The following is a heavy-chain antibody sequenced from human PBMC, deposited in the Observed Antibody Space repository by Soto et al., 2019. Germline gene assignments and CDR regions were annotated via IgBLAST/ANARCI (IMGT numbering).Heavy chain of an antibody. D-gene: IGHD3-10*01. CDR3: ARDEGFGELQLDY. Sequence: QVQLVQSGAEVKKPGSSVKVSCKASGGTFSSYTISWVRQAPGQGLEWMGRIIPILGIANYAQKFQGRVTITADKSTSTAYMELSSLRSEDTAVYYCARDEGFGELQLDYWGQGTLVTVSS. J-gene: IGHJ4*02. V-gene: IGHV1-69*08. CDR2: IIPILGIA. CDR1: GGTFSSYT.